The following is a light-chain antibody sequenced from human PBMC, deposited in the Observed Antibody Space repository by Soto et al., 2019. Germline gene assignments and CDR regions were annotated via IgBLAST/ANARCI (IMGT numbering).Light chain of an antibody. J-gene: IGLJ1*01. CDR2: DVS. CDR1: SSDVGGYNY. V-gene: IGLV2-11*01. CDR3: CSYAGSDTYV. Sequence: QSALTQPRSVSGSPGQSVTISCTGTSSDVGGYNYVSWYQQHPGKAPKLMLYDVSKRPSGVPDRFSGSKSGNTASLTISGLQAEDEADYYCCSYAGSDTYVFGTGPKLTVL.